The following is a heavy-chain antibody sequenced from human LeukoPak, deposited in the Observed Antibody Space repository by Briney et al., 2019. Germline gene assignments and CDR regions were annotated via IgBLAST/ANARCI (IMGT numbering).Heavy chain of an antibody. CDR2: ISGGGTT. CDR1: RFTFSSYA. D-gene: IGHD4-11*01. CDR3: ASLHSLDS. J-gene: IGHJ4*02. V-gene: IGHV3-23*01. Sequence: GGSLRLSCAASRFTFSSYAMNWVRQAPGKGLEWVSGISGGGTTYYADSVKGRFTMSRDNTKNTVYLQMNSLRAEDTAVYYCASLHSLDSWGQGTLVTVSS.